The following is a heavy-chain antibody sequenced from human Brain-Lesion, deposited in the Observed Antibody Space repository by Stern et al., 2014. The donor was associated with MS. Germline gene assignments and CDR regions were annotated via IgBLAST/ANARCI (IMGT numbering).Heavy chain of an antibody. Sequence: EVQLVESGGGLVQPGGSLTISCTAAGFTFGHYWMTWVRQAPGKVLEWVANIQEDGTEKNYVDSVKGRFTISRDNARNSLYLQMNSLRVEDTALYYCARVYNTIYGIVTQRGSGMDVWGQGTTVIVSS. CDR3: ARVYNTIYGIVTQRGSGMDV. D-gene: IGHD3-3*01. V-gene: IGHV3-7*01. CDR1: GFTFGHYW. J-gene: IGHJ6*02. CDR2: IQEDGTEK.